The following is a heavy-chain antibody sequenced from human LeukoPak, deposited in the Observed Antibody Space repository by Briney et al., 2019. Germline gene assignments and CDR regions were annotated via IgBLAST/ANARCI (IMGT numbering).Heavy chain of an antibody. CDR2: IIPILGIA. D-gene: IGHD6-6*01. J-gene: IGHJ6*02. CDR1: GGTFSSYA. CDR3: AVRPGDYYYYYGMDV. Sequence: VASVNVSCKASGGTFSSYAISWVRQAPGQGLEWMGRIIPILGIANYAQKFQGRVTITADKSTSTAYMELSSLRSEDTAVYYCAVRPGDYYYYYGMDVWGQGTTVTVSS. V-gene: IGHV1-69*04.